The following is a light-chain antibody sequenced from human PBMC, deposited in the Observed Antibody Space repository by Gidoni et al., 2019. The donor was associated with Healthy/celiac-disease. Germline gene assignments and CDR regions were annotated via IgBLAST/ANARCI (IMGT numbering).Light chain of an antibody. CDR3: QQSYSTPRT. CDR1: QSISSY. J-gene: IGKJ4*01. CDR2: AAS. V-gene: IGKV1-39*01. Sequence: DIQLTQSPSSLSASVGDRVTIPCRASQSISSYLNWYQQKPGKAPKLLIYAASSLQSGVPSRFSGSGSGTDFTLTISSLQPEDFATYDCQQSYSTPRTFGGGTKVEIK.